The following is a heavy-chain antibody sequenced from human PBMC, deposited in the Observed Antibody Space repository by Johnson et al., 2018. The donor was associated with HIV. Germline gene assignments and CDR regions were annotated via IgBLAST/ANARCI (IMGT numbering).Heavy chain of an antibody. V-gene: IGHV3-30*14. Sequence: QVQLVESGGGVVQPGRSLRLSCAASGFTFSSYAMHWVRQAPGKGLEWVAVISYDGSNKYYADSVKGRFTISRDNSKNTLFLQMNSLRAEDTAVYYCARDNLRACDVWGQGTTVTVSS. CDR2: ISYDGSNK. CDR3: ARDNLRACDV. D-gene: IGHD5/OR15-5a*01. CDR1: GFTFSSYA. J-gene: IGHJ3*01.